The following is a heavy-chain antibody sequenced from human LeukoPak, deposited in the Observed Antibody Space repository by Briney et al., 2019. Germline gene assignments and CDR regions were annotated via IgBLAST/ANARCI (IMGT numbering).Heavy chain of an antibody. V-gene: IGHV3-21*01. J-gene: IGHJ4*02. Sequence: GGSLRLSCAASGYTFSSYSINWVRQAPGKGLEWVSPISVGSNYIYYADSVRGRFSISRDGARNSLYLQMDSLRGDDTAVYYCARLRRNSDRSGYYYYYDYWGQGTLVTVSS. D-gene: IGHD3-22*01. CDR3: ARLRRNSDRSGYYYYYDY. CDR1: GYTFSSYS. CDR2: ISVGSNYI.